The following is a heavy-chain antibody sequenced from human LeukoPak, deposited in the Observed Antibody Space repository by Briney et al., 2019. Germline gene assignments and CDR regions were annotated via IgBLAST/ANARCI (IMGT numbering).Heavy chain of an antibody. CDR2: IKQDESEK. J-gene: IGHJ4*02. V-gene: IGHV3-7*01. Sequence: GGSLRLSCVASGFTFSSYWMAWVRQAPGKGLEWVANIKQDESEKNYVDSVKGRLTISRGNAKNSLFLQMNSLRVEDTAVYYCARDVAGSLDYWGQGTLVTVSS. D-gene: IGHD1-26*01. CDR1: GFTFSSYW. CDR3: ARDVAGSLDY.